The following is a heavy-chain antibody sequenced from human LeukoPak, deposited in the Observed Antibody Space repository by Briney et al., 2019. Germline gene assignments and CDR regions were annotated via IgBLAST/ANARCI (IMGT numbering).Heavy chain of an antibody. V-gene: IGHV4-30-4*08. CDR2: IYYSGST. CDR1: GGSISSSGHH. Sequence: PSETLSLTCTVSGGSISSSGHHWGWIRQPPGKGLEWIGYIYYSGSTYYNPSLKSRVTISVDTSKNQFSLKLSSVTAADTAVYYCARQTTATDGDFDYWGQGTLVTVSS. CDR3: ARQTTATDGDFDY. J-gene: IGHJ4*02. D-gene: IGHD4-17*01.